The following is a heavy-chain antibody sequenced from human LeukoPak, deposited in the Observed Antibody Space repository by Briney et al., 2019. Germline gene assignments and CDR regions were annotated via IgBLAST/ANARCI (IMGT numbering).Heavy chain of an antibody. CDR2: FSATDGSA. CDR3: ARAKIAAAGTGAFDV. D-gene: IGHD6-13*01. CDR1: GFTFSSYA. V-gene: IGHV3-23*01. Sequence: GGSVRRACSASGFTFSSYAMTWLRQAPGKELEWVSAFSATDGSAQYAESVEGRFTISRDNSKNTLFLQMNSLGAEDTAVYYCARAKIAAAGTGAFDVWGQGTLVTVSS. J-gene: IGHJ3*01.